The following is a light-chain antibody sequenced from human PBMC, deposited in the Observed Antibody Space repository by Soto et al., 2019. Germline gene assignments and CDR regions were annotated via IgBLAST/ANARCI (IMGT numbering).Light chain of an antibody. CDR2: AAS. J-gene: IGKJ5*01. Sequence: DIPMTQSPSSLSASVGDIVTITCRASQGISNYLAWYQQKPGKVPKLLIYAASTLQSGVPSRFSGSGSGTDFTLTISSLQPEDVATYYCQKYNSALITLGQGTRLEIK. V-gene: IGKV1-27*01. CDR3: QKYNSALIT. CDR1: QGISNY.